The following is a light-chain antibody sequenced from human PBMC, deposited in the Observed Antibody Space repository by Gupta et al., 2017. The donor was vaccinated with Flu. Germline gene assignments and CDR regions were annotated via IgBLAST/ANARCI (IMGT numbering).Light chain of an antibody. J-gene: IGLJ3*02. Sequence: SVTISCTGTSSDVGGYIYVSWYQQYPGKAPKLMIHDVSNRSSGVPNRFSGTKSGSTASLTISGLQAEDEADYYCSAYTGRYFVGFGGGTKLTVL. CDR3: SAYTGRYFVG. V-gene: IGLV2-11*01. CDR1: SSDVGGYIY. CDR2: DVS.